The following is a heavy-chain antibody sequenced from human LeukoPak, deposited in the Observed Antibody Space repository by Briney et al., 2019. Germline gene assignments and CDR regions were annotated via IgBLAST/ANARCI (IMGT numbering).Heavy chain of an antibody. CDR3: AKDTLSGYSSSWYPYESPEYYFDY. Sequence: GGSLRLSCAASGFTFSSYATSWVRQAPGKGLEWVSAISGSGGSTYYADSVKGRFTISRDNSKNTLYLQMNSLRAEDTAVYYCAKDTLSGYSSSWYPYESPEYYFDYWGQGTLVTVSS. CDR1: GFTFSSYA. J-gene: IGHJ4*02. CDR2: ISGSGGST. V-gene: IGHV3-23*01. D-gene: IGHD6-13*01.